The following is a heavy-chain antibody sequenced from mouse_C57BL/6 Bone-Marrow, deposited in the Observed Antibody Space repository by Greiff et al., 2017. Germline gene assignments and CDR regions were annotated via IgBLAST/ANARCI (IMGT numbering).Heavy chain of an antibody. Sequence: EVMLVESGGGLVKPGGSLKLSCAASGFTFSDYGMHWVRQAPETGLEWVAYISSGSSTIYYADTVKGRFTISRDNAKNTLFLQMTSRRAEDTAMYYCARGTRFAYWGQGTLVTVSA. D-gene: IGHD3-3*01. CDR3: ARGTRFAY. CDR1: GFTFSDYG. J-gene: IGHJ3*01. CDR2: ISSGSSTI. V-gene: IGHV5-17*01.